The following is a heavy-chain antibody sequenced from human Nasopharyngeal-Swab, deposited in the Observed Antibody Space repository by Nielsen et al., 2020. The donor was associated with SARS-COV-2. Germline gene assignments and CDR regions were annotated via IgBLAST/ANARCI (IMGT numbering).Heavy chain of an antibody. CDR3: ARGLLWFGEAPFDY. D-gene: IGHD3-10*01. Sequence: GSLRLSCAASGFTFSSYAMSWVRQAPGKGLEWIGYIYYSGSTNYNPSLKSRVTISVDPSKNQFSLKLSSVTAADTAVYYCARGLLWFGEAPFDYWGQGTLVTVSS. J-gene: IGHJ4*02. V-gene: IGHV4-59*01. CDR2: IYYSGST. CDR1: GFTFSSYA.